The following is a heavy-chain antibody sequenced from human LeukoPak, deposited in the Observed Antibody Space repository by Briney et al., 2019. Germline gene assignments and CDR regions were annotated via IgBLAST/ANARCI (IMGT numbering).Heavy chain of an antibody. D-gene: IGHD6-19*01. J-gene: IGHJ3*02. CDR1: GYTFTDYY. Sequence: ASVKVSCKASGYTFTDYYIHWVRQAPGQGLEWMGWINTNTGNPTYAQGFTGRFVFSLDTSVSTAYLQISSLKAEDTAIYYCARDVDFESVAAAFDIWGQGTMVTVSS. CDR2: INTNTGNP. V-gene: IGHV7-4-1*02. CDR3: ARDVDFESVAAAFDI.